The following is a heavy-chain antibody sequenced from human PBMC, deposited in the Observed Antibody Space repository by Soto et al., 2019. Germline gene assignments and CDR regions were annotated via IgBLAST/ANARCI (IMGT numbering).Heavy chain of an antibody. CDR1: GGTSTRYA. V-gene: IGHV1-69*06. D-gene: IGHD3-3*01. Sequence: QERLVQSGAEVRKPGSSVKVSCKVTGGTSTRYAINWGRQAPGQGLEWMGGIVPMFGTSKYAQKFQGRVTITADTSTNIAYRELRSLRSEDTAVYYCNRGSEYDFWSGYLWGQGTLFSVSS. CDR2: IVPMFGTS. CDR3: NRGSEYDFWSGYL. J-gene: IGHJ4*02.